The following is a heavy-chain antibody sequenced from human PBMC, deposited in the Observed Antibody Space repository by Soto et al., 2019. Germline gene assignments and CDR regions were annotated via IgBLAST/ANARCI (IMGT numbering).Heavy chain of an antibody. CDR1: GFTFSSYG. Sequence: QVQLVESGGGVVQPGRALRLSCAASGFTFSSYGMHWVRQAPGKRLEWVAVISYDGSNKYYADSVKGRFTISRDNSKNTLYLQMNILRAEDTAVYYCAKMGGITIFGVAAYYYYGMDVWGQGTTVTVSS. D-gene: IGHD3-3*01. CDR2: ISYDGSNK. V-gene: IGHV3-30*18. J-gene: IGHJ6*02. CDR3: AKMGGITIFGVAAYYYYGMDV.